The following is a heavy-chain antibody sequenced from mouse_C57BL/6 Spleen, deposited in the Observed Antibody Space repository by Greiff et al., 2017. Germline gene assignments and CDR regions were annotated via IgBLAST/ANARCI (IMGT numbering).Heavy chain of an antibody. D-gene: IGHD1-1*01. Sequence: QVQLKESGAELVKPGASVKISCKASGYAFSSYWMNWVKQRPGKGLEWIGQIYPGDGDTNYNGKFKGKATLTADKSSSTADMQLSSQASEDSAVYFVARQATVVATYYFGDWGQGTTLTVSS. V-gene: IGHV1-80*01. CDR3: ARQATVVATYYFGD. J-gene: IGHJ2*01. CDR1: GYAFSSYW. CDR2: IYPGDGDT.